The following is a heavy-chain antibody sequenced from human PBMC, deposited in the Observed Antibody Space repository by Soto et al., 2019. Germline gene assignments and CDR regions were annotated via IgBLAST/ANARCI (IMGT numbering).Heavy chain of an antibody. CDR3: ACDWLEIASGSSWLDH. D-gene: IGHD3-10*01. J-gene: IGHJ4*02. Sequence: QVQLVQSGAEVKKPGASVKVSCKASGYTFSRHDFSWVRQVPGQGLEWVGWVSAYNGNTNYAPRFAGRVTMTIATSTSTRDMELRILRSDDTSVYYCACDWLEIASGSSWLDHWGQGTLVTVSS. CDR1: GYTFSRHD. CDR2: VSAYNGNT. V-gene: IGHV1-18*01.